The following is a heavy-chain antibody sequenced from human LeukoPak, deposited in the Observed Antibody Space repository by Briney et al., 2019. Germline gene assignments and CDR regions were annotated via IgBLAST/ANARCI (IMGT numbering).Heavy chain of an antibody. V-gene: IGHV4-34*01. J-gene: IGHJ3*02. Sequence: SETLSLTCAVYGGPFSGYYWSWLRQPPGKGLEWIGEINHSGSTNYNPSLKSRVTISVDTSKNQFSLKLSSVTAADTAVYYCARRGYYYAFDIWGQGTMVTVSS. CDR1: GGPFSGYY. D-gene: IGHD3-22*01. CDR3: ARRGYYYAFDI. CDR2: INHSGST.